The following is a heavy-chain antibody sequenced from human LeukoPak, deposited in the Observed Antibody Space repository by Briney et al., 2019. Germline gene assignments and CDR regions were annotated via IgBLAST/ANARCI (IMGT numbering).Heavy chain of an antibody. V-gene: IGHV3-66*01. CDR2: FYSGGST. D-gene: IGHD1-14*01. Sequence: PGGSLRLSCAASGFTVSSNYMTWVRQAPGKGLEWVSLFYSGGSTYYADSVTGRFTISRDNSKNTLYLQMNSLRAEDTAVYYCARDLDRDAFDIWGQGTMVTVSS. CDR1: GFTVSSNY. CDR3: ARDLDRDAFDI. J-gene: IGHJ3*02.